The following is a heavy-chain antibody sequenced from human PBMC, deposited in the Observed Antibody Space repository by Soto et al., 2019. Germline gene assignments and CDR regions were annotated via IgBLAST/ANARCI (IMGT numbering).Heavy chain of an antibody. CDR3: ARDQEDIVANPYYYYGMDV. CDR1: GFTFSSYS. CDR2: ISSSSSSYI. J-gene: IGHJ6*04. D-gene: IGHD5-12*01. V-gene: IGHV3-21*01. Sequence: PGGSLRLSCAASGFTFSSYSMNWVRQAPGKGLEWVSSISSSSSSYIYYADSVKGRFTISRDNAKNSLYLQMNSLRAEDTAVYYCARDQEDIVANPYYYYGMDVWGKGTTVTVSS.